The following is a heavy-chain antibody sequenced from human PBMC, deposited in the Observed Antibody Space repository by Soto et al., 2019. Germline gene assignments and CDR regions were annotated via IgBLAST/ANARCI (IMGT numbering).Heavy chain of an antibody. CDR2: INHSGST. V-gene: IGHV4-34*01. CDR1: GGSFSDYY. D-gene: IGHD3-10*01. Sequence: SETLSLTCAVYGGSFSDYYWNWIRQPPGKGLEWIGEINHSGSTNYNPSLQSRLTLSVDKSKNQFSLNLTSVTAADTAMYYCARGSYYGTGSYYEYFLNYWGQGTLVTVSS. CDR3: ARGSYYGTGSYYEYFLNY. J-gene: IGHJ4*02.